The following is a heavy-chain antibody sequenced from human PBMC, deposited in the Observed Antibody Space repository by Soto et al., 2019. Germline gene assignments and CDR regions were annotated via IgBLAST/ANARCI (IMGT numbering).Heavy chain of an antibody. J-gene: IGHJ4*02. Sequence: VQLQESGPGLVRPSQTLSLTCTVSGAPMTSDGYYWSWIRQHPGKGLEWIGYIYKNGNAYYNPSLSSRPTISVDTSKNQVSLNLSSVTAADTAVYYCARAAGRSPLDYWGQGTLVTVSS. D-gene: IGHD6-25*01. CDR3: ARAAGRSPLDY. V-gene: IGHV4-31*03. CDR1: GAPMTSDGYY. CDR2: IYKNGNA.